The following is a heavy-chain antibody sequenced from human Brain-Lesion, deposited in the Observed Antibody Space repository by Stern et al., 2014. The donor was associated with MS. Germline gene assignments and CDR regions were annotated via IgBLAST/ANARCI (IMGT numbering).Heavy chain of an antibody. J-gene: IGHJ4*02. D-gene: IGHD5-18*01. CDR2: IHPRGSA. CDR1: GGSISSGSDY. Sequence: QVQLQESGPGLVKPSQTLSLTCTVSGGSISSGSDYWSWIRQPVGKGLEWIGRIHPRGSAFYTPSLKSRVTISTDPSMNQFSLELNSATAADTAIYYCASGYRIFDYWGQGILVTVSS. CDR3: ASGYRIFDY. V-gene: IGHV4-61*02.